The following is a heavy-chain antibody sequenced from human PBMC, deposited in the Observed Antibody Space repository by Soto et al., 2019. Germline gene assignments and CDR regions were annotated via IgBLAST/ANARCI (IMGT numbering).Heavy chain of an antibody. CDR3: ARLGPRTSWRFDY. CDR1: GFNLIDYS. V-gene: IGHV3-48*02. D-gene: IGHD3-16*01. J-gene: IGHJ4*02. CDR2: ISYSSRTT. Sequence: DVQLVESGGGLVQPGGSLRLSCEVSGFNLIDYSMNWVRQAPGKGLEWLAYISYSSRTTYYADSAKGRFTISRDNAKNSLFLQMDSLRDEDTAVYYCARLGPRTSWRFDYWGQGTLVAVSS.